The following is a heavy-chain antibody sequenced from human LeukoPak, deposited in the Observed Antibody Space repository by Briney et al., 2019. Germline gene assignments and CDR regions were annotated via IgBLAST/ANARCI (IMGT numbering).Heavy chain of an antibody. V-gene: IGHV3-33*01. D-gene: IGHD4-17*01. J-gene: IGHJ4*02. CDR1: GFTFSSYG. CDR2: IWYDGSNK. CDR3: ARDRSPTVTLFDY. Sequence: GGSLRLSCAASGFTFSSYGMHWVRQAPGKGLEWVAVIWYDGSNKYYADSVKGRFTISRDNSKNTLYLQMNSLRAEDTAVYYCARDRSPTVTLFDYWGQGTLVTVSS.